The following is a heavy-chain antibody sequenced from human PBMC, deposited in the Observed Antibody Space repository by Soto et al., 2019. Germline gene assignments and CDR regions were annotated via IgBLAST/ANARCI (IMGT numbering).Heavy chain of an antibody. CDR1: GYTFTSYY. Sequence: VQLVQSGAEVKKPGASVKVSCKASGYTFTSYYMHWVRQAPGQGLEWMGIINPSGGSTSYAEKFQGRVTMTRDTSTSTVYMELSSLRSEDTAVYYCARDIAVAGTTDYWGQGTLVTVSS. V-gene: IGHV1-46*01. J-gene: IGHJ4*02. D-gene: IGHD6-19*01. CDR2: INPSGGST. CDR3: ARDIAVAGTTDY.